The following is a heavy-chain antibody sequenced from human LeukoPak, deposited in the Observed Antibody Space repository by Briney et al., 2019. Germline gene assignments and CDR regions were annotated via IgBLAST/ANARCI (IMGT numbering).Heavy chain of an antibody. CDR3: ASRVESRREFDY. CDR1: GESFSGYY. V-gene: IGHV4-34*01. Sequence: SETLSLTCAVYGESFSGYYWTWIRQTSGKGLEWIGEINHSGSSKYNPSLKTRVIISVDTSKNQFSLKLNSVTAADTAVYYCASRVESRREFDYWGQGTLVSVS. D-gene: IGHD2-15*01. CDR2: INHSGSS. J-gene: IGHJ4*02.